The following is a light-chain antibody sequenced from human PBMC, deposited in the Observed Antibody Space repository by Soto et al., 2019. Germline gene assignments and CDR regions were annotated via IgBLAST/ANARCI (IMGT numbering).Light chain of an antibody. V-gene: IGKV1-27*01. CDR2: SAS. CDR3: QQFNTAPLT. Sequence: DIQMTQSPSSLSASVGDRVTITCRASQDISVYLAWYQQKPGKVPKLLIYSASTLQSGVPSRFSGSGSGTDFTLTISSLQPEDVATDYCQQFNTAPLTFGHGTRLEIK. J-gene: IGKJ5*01. CDR1: QDISVY.